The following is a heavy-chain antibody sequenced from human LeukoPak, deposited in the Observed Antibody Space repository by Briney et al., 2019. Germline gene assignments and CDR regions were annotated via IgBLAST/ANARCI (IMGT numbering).Heavy chain of an antibody. V-gene: IGHV4-34*01. CDR1: GGSFSGYC. CDR2: INHSGST. CDR3: AGGLGSWGWRFFDY. J-gene: IGHJ4*02. Sequence: SETLSLTCAVYGGSFSGYCWSWIRQPPGKGLEWIGEINHSGSTNYNPSLKSRVTISVDTSKNQFSLKLSSVTAADTAVYYCAGGLGSWGWRFFDYWGQGTLVTVSS. D-gene: IGHD7-27*01.